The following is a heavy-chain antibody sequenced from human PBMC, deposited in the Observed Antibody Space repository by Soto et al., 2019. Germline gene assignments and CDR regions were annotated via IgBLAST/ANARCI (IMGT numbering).Heavy chain of an antibody. J-gene: IGHJ4*02. V-gene: IGHV3-49*04. D-gene: IGHD1-26*01. CDR1: VLTSDDLA. CDR2: TRNQTYHETP. CDR3: TGAERPDTAYFSLY. Sequence: SLLLGCTRSVLTSDDLAINWVRQAPGKGLEWVGLTRNQTYHETPEYAAAVKGRFTISRDTSNGVAYLQMSSLRVDDSAVYYCTGAERPDTAYFSLYWGQGTPVTVSA.